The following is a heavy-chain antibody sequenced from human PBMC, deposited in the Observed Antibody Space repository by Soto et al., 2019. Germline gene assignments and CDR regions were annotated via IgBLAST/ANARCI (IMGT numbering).Heavy chain of an antibody. V-gene: IGHV3-30*18. CDR1: GFTFSSYA. CDR2: ISYDGSKK. Sequence: PGGSLRLSCAASGFTFSSYAMHWVRQAPGKGLEWVAVISYDGSKKFYADSVKGRFTTSRDDSKNTVYLQMNSLRTEDTAIYHCAKDQNQWLAQYYFDYWGQGTLVTVSS. J-gene: IGHJ4*02. CDR3: AKDQNQWLAQYYFDY. D-gene: IGHD6-19*01.